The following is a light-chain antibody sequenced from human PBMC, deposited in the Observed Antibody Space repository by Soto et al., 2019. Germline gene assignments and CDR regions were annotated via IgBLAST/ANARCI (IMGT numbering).Light chain of an antibody. J-gene: IGKJ1*01. V-gene: IGKV3-20*01. CDR3: QQYGSSPET. CDR2: GAS. Sequence: EIVLTQSPGTLSLSPGERATLSCRAIPSVSSSYLAWYQQKPGQAPRLLIYGASSRATGIPDRFSGSGSGTDFTLTISRLEPEDCAVYYGQQYGSSPETFGQGTKVDIK. CDR1: PSVSSSY.